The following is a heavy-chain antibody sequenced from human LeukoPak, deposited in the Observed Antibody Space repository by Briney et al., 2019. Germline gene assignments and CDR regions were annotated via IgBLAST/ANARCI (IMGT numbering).Heavy chain of an antibody. CDR2: INHSGST. V-gene: IGHV4-34*01. D-gene: IGHD2-21*02. Sequence: SETLSLTCAVYGGSFSGYYWSWIRQPPGKGLEWIGEINHSGSTNYNPSLKSRVTISVDTSKNQFSLKLSSVTAADTAVYYCARDGEESCGGDCYWVDYWGQGTLVTVSS. CDR1: GGSFSGYY. J-gene: IGHJ4*02. CDR3: ARDGEESCGGDCYWVDY.